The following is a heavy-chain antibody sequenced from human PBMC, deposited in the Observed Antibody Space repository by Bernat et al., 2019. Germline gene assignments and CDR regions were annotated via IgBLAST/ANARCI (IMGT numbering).Heavy chain of an antibody. CDR3: ARDLGSFGGSIWGDY. D-gene: IGHD3-16*01. V-gene: IGHV3-53*01. CDR2: IYSGGTT. Sequence: EVQLVESGGGLIQPGGSLRLSCAASGFTVSSNYMSWVRQAPGKGLEWVSVIYSGGTTYYADSVKGRFTISRDNSKNTLYLQMNSLRAEDTAVYYCARDLGSFGGSIWGDYWGQGILVTVSS. J-gene: IGHJ4*02. CDR1: GFTVSSNY.